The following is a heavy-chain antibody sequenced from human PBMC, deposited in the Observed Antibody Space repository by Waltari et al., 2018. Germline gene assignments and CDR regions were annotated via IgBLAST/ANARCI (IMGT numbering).Heavy chain of an antibody. Sequence: QMQLQESGPGLVKPSETLSLTCSISGGSIITRYWTWIRQSPGKGLEWIGNVYHGGSTKYNPALKSRVSISVDTSKVQFSLKLTSVSAADTAMYYCASVEQFGDGYYNMDVWGQGTAVTVSS. CDR2: VYHGGST. CDR1: GGSIITRY. CDR3: ASVEQFGDGYYNMDV. V-gene: IGHV4-59*11. J-gene: IGHJ6*02. D-gene: IGHD6-6*01.